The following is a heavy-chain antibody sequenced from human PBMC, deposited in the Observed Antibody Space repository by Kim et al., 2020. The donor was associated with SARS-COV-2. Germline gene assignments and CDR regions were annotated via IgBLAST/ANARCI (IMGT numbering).Heavy chain of an antibody. V-gene: IGHV2-5*01. Sequence: SPSLKSRLTITKDTSKKQVVLTMTNMDPVDTATYYCAHTVVGAFSDAFDIWGQGTMVTVSS. D-gene: IGHD1-26*01. CDR3: AHTVVGAFSDAFDI. J-gene: IGHJ3*02.